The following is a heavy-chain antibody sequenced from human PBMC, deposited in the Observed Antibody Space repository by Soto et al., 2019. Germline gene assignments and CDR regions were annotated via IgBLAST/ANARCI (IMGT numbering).Heavy chain of an antibody. J-gene: IGHJ4*02. V-gene: IGHV3-23*01. CDR1: GFTFSSYA. D-gene: IGHD5-18*01. CDR2: ISGSGGST. CDR3: AKNLGAAYTAMAPFDY. Sequence: GSLRLSCAASGFTFSSYAMSWVRQAPGKGLEWVSAISGSGGSTYYADSVKGRFTISRDNSKNTLYLQMNSLRAEDTAVYYCAKNLGAAYTAMAPFDYWGQGTLVTVSS.